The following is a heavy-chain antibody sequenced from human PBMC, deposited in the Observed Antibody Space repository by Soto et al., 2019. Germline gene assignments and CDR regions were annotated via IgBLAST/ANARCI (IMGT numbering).Heavy chain of an antibody. CDR2: ISGSGGNT. CDR1: RFTFSTYG. Sequence: EVQLLESVGGLVQPGGSLRLSCAASRFTFSTYGMSWVRQAPGKGLEWVSDISGSGGNTYYADSVKGRFTISRDNSKTPLYPQMTSLRAADTAGYYCAKSAMVRGGGWFDPWGQGTLVTVSS. J-gene: IGHJ5*02. V-gene: IGHV3-23*01. D-gene: IGHD3-10*01. CDR3: AKSAMVRGGGWFDP.